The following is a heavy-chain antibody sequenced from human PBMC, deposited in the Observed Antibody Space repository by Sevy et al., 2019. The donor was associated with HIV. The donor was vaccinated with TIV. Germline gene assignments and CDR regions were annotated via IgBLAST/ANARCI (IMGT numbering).Heavy chain of an antibody. D-gene: IGHD7-27*01. Sequence: GSLRLSCAASVFTFSGYAMSWVRQAPGKGQEWVSRRTGSGSKTYYADSVKGRFTISRDNSKNTVNLQMNSLRVEDTAIYYCAKETWGLFDPWGQGILVTVSS. J-gene: IGHJ5*02. CDR3: AKETWGLFDP. CDR1: VFTFSGYA. CDR2: RTGSGSKT. V-gene: IGHV3-23*01.